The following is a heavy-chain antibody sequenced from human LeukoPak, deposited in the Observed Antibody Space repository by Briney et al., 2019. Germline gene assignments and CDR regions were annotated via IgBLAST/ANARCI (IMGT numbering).Heavy chain of an antibody. CDR1: GYSISSGFY. V-gene: IGHV4-38-2*02. D-gene: IGHD3-16*01. Sequence: SETLSLTCTVSGYSISSGFYWGWIRQPPGKGLEWLGTIYHSGGTYYNPSLKSRVTISVDTSKNQFSLKLSSVTAADTAVYYCARDYGGAHYWGQGTLVTVSS. CDR2: IYHSGGT. J-gene: IGHJ4*02. CDR3: ARDYGGAHY.